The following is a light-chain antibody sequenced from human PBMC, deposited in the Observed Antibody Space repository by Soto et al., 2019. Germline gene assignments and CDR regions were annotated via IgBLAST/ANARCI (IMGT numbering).Light chain of an antibody. Sequence: QSALTQPASVSGSPGQSSTISCTRTSSDVGGYNYVSWYQQHPGKAPKLLIYEVSNRPSGVSNRFSGSKSGNTSSLTISGLQADGEADYYFSSCTPGSTVVCVSGTKLTVL. CDR1: SSDVGGYNY. CDR3: SSCTPGSTVV. V-gene: IGLV2-14*01. J-gene: IGLJ1*01. CDR2: EVS.